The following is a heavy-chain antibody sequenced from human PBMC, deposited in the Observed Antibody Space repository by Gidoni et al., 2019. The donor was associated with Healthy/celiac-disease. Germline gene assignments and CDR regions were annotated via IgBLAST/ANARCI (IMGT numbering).Heavy chain of an antibody. V-gene: IGHV1-69*01. CDR3: ARGIAVAATIPYFDY. D-gene: IGHD6-19*01. J-gene: IGHJ4*02. CDR1: GVTFSSYA. Sequence: QVQLVQSGAEVKKPGSSVKVSCKASGVTFSSYAIRWVRQAPGHGLEWMGGIIPIVGTANYAQKFQGRVTITADESTSTAYMELSSLRSEDTAVYYCARGIAVAATIPYFDYWGQGTLVTVSS. CDR2: IIPIVGTA.